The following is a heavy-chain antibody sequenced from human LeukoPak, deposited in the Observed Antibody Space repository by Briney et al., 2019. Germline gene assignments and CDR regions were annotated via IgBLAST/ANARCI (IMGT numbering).Heavy chain of an antibody. J-gene: IGHJ5*02. D-gene: IGHD6-6*01. CDR3: ARDSSSSGWFDP. Sequence: SETLSLTCTVPGYSISSGYYWGWIRQPPGQGLEWTGSIYHSGSTYYNPSLKSRVTISVDTSKNRFSLKLSSVTAADTAVYYCARDSSSSGWFDPWGQGTLVTVSS. V-gene: IGHV4-38-2*02. CDR2: IYHSGST. CDR1: GYSISSGYY.